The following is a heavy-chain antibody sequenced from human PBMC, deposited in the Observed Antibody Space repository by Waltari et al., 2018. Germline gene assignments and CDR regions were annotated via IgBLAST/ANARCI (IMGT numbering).Heavy chain of an antibody. CDR2: IKFDGAEE. Sequence: EVQLVESGGGLVQPGGSLRLSCAASRFPYSAYWMCWVRQAPGKGLEWVANIKFDGAEEYYVDSVKGRFTVSRDNAKNLLYLHMNSLRAEDTAVYYCARNYGSGRFSYYYYAMDVWGRGTTVTVSS. J-gene: IGHJ6*02. V-gene: IGHV3-7*01. CDR3: ARNYGSGRFSYYYYAMDV. CDR1: RFPYSAYW. D-gene: IGHD3-10*01.